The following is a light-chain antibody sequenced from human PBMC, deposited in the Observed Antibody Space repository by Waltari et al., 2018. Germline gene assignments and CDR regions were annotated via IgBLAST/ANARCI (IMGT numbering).Light chain of an antibody. Sequence: DIQMTQSPSSLSASVGDTVTITCRASQGVASYLAWYQQKPGQPPKVLVYGASILQSGVPGLFRGSGSGTEFSLTINGLQAEDVATYYCQRYPAAPYTFGQGTKVEIK. CDR3: QRYPAAPYT. CDR1: QGVASY. CDR2: GAS. V-gene: IGKV1-27*01. J-gene: IGKJ2*01.